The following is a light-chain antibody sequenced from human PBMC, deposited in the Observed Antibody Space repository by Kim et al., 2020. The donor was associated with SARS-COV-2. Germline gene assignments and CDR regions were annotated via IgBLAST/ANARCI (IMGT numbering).Light chain of an antibody. CDR1: ALPKQY. CDR2: KDS. Sequence: SYELTQPPSVSVSPGQTARITCSGDALPKQYAYWYQQKPGQAPVLVIYKDSERPSGIPERFFGSSSGTTVTLTISGVQAEDEADYYCQSADSSGTYGVFGGGTQLTVL. J-gene: IGLJ2*01. V-gene: IGLV3-25*03. CDR3: QSADSSGTYGV.